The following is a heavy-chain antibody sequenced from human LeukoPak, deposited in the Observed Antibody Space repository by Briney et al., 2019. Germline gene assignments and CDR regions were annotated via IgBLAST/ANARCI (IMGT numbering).Heavy chain of an antibody. V-gene: IGHV3-30-3*01. CDR2: ISYDGSNK. D-gene: IGHD2-2*01. J-gene: IGHJ3*02. CDR1: GFTFSSYA. Sequence: GRSLRLSCAASGFTFSSYAMHWVRQAPGKGLEWVAVISYDGSNKYYADSVKGRFTISRDNSKNTLYLQMNSLRAEGTAVYYCASIVVVPANAFDIWGQGTMVTVSS. CDR3: ASIVVVPANAFDI.